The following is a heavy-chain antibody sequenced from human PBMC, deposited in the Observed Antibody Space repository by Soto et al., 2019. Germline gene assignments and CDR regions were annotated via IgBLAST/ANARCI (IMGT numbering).Heavy chain of an antibody. D-gene: IGHD6-19*01. CDR3: ARHAVHSSGCTDY. V-gene: IGHV4-39*01. CDR2: IYYSGST. CDR1: GGSISSSSYY. Sequence: QLQLQESGPGLVKPSETLSLTCTVSGGSISSSSYYWGWIRQPPGKGLEWIGSIYYSGSTYYNPSLNRRHPISVDTSNNLCSLQPSSVTAADTAGYCCARHAVHSSGCTDYWCQGTLVTVSS. J-gene: IGHJ4*02.